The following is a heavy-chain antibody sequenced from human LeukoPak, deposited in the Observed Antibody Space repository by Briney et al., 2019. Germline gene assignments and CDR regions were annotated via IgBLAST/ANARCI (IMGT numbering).Heavy chain of an antibody. CDR3: ARLGYCSSTSCYTSDYYYYYMDV. Sequence: PSETLSLTCAVYGGSFSGYYWSWIRQPPGKGLEWIGEINHSGSTNYNPSLKSRVTISVDTSKNQFSLKLSSVTAADTAVYYCARLGYCSSTSCYTSDYYYYYMDVWGKGTTVIVSS. V-gene: IGHV4-34*01. CDR1: GGSFSGYY. J-gene: IGHJ6*03. D-gene: IGHD2-2*02. CDR2: INHSGST.